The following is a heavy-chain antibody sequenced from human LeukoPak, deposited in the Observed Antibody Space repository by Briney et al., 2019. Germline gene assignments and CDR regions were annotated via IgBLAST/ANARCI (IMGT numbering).Heavy chain of an antibody. CDR1: GFTVSGNY. CDR2: IYSGGST. V-gene: IGHV3-66*02. CDR3: ARAYTAKALYYFDY. J-gene: IGHJ4*02. D-gene: IGHD5-18*01. Sequence: GGSLRLSCAASGFTVSGNYMSWVRQAPGKGLEWVSVIYSGGSTYYADSVKGRFTISRDNSKNTLYLQMNSLRAEDTAVYYCARAYTAKALYYFDYWGQGTLVTVSS.